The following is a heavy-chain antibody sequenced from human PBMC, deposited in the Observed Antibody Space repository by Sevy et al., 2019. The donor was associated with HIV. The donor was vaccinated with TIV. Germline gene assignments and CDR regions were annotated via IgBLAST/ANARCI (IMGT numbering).Heavy chain of an antibody. V-gene: IGHV3-48*01. Sequence: GGSLRLSCVASGFTFSSYSMNWVRQAPGKGLEWVSYISSSSSTIYYADSVKGRFTISRDNAKNSLYLQMNSLRAEGTAVYYCARDSYGDHDAFDIWGQGTMVTVSS. J-gene: IGHJ3*02. D-gene: IGHD4-17*01. CDR1: GFTFSSYS. CDR3: ARDSYGDHDAFDI. CDR2: ISSSSSTI.